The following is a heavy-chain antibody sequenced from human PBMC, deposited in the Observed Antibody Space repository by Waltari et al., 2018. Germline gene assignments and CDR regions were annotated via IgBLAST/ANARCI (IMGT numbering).Heavy chain of an antibody. J-gene: IGHJ4*02. CDR1: GFTFSSYA. Sequence: EVQLLESGGGLVQPGGSLRLSCAASGFTFSSYAMSWVRQAPGKGLEGVSVIYSGGSTYYADSVKGRFTISRDNSKNTLYLQMNSLRAEDTAVYYCAKSRSYYDSSGPVFDYWGQGTLVTVSS. CDR3: AKSRSYYDSSGPVFDY. V-gene: IGHV3-23*03. CDR2: IYSGGST. D-gene: IGHD3-22*01.